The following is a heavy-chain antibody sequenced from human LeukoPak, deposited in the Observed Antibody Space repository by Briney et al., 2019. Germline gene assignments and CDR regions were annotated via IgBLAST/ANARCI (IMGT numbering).Heavy chain of an antibody. CDR3: ARVLLVSSGTFYFDY. V-gene: IGHV4-59*01. Sequence: KPSETLSLTCTVSGVSISSYYWSWVRQPPGKGLEWIGYIHYIGSTNYNPSLKNRVTISVDTSKNQFSLKLTSVTAADTAVYYCARVLLVSSGTFYFDYWGQGTLVTVSS. D-gene: IGHD6-25*01. CDR2: IHYIGST. J-gene: IGHJ4*02. CDR1: GVSISSYY.